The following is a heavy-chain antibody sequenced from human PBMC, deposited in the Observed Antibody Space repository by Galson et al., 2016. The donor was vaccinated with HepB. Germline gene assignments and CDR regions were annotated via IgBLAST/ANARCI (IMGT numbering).Heavy chain of an antibody. CDR1: GYIFRRYW. V-gene: IGHV3-30*18. D-gene: IGHD5-18*01. CDR3: AKDLPPDTGMGGFDY. Sequence: SLRLSCAGSGYIFRRYWMGWVRQAPGRGLEWVAVISYDGSNKYYANSVKGRFTISRDNSKNTLYLQMNSLRAEDTALYYCAKDLPPDTGMGGFDYWGQGTLDTVAS. CDR2: ISYDGSNK. J-gene: IGHJ4*02.